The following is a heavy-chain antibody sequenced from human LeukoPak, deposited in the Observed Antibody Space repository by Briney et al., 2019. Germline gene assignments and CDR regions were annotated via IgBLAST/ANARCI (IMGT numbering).Heavy chain of an antibody. D-gene: IGHD2-21*02. CDR1: VGSVSGYY. CDR3: ARHDVVPVIRRGFDF. V-gene: IGHV4-59*08. CDR2: FFYSGTT. J-gene: IGHJ4*02. Sequence: PSETLSLTCTVSVGSVSGYYWSWLRQPPGKGLEWIGYFFYSGTTLHSPSLRSRVTMSVDTSENQFSLKPSSVTAADTAVYYCARHDVVPVIRRGFDFWGQGTLVTVSS.